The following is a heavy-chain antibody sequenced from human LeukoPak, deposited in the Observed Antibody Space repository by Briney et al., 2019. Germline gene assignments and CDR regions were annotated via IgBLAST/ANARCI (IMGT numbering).Heavy chain of an antibody. J-gene: IGHJ4*02. V-gene: IGHV1-24*01. CDR2: IDREDGQT. CDR1: GYTLSEIS. D-gene: IGHD5-18*01. CDR3: ATVGYSYGAFDH. Sequence: ASVKVSCKGSGYTLSEISMYWVRQAPGKGLEWMGGIDREDGQTNYAQKFQGRVTMTEDTSTDTAYMEVSRLTSEDTAFYYCATVGYSYGAFDHWGQGTLVTVSS.